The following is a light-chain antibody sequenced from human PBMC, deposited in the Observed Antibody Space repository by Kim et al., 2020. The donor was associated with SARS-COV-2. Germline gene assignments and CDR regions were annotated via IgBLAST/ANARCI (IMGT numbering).Light chain of an antibody. CDR1: QSVSTY. V-gene: IGKV3-11*01. CDR3: QQRSNWPPT. CDR2: DAS. J-gene: IGKJ4*01. Sequence: DTVLTQFPATLSLSPGERATLSCKASQSVSTYLAWYQHKPGQAPRLLIHDASTRATGIPPRFSGSGSGTDFTLTVTSLEPEDFAIYYYQQRSNWPPTFGGGTKVDIK.